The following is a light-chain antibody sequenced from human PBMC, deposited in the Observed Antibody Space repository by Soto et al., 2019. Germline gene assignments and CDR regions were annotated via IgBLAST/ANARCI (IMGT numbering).Light chain of an antibody. CDR2: EGS. CDR3: CSYAGSSTYV. V-gene: IGLV2-23*01. J-gene: IGLJ1*01. Sequence: QSALTQPASVSGSPGQSITISCTGTSSDVGSYNLVSWYQQHPGKAPKLMIYEGSKRPSGVSNRFSDSKSGNTASLTISGLQAEVEADYYCCSYAGSSTYVFGTGTKVTVL. CDR1: SSDVGSYNL.